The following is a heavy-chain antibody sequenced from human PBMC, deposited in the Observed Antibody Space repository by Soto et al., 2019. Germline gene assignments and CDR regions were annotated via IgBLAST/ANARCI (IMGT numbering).Heavy chain of an antibody. D-gene: IGHD6-13*01. CDR3: ARAYSSSPHVAFFDY. CDR1: GYTFTSYG. J-gene: IGHJ4*02. V-gene: IGHV1-18*01. Sequence: ASVKVSCKASGYTFTSYGISWVRQAPGQGLEWMGWISAYNGNTNYAQKLQGRVTMTTDTSTSTAYMELRSLRSDDTAVYYCARAYSSSPHVAFFDYWGQGTLVTVSS. CDR2: ISAYNGNT.